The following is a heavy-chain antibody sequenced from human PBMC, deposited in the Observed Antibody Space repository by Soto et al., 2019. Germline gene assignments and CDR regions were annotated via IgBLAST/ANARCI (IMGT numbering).Heavy chain of an antibody. CDR3: AKDPSTGYADY. CDR2: ISNTGNT. CDR1: GFTFSSYS. J-gene: IGHJ4*02. D-gene: IGHD3-9*01. V-gene: IGHV3-21*04. Sequence: EVQLVESGGGLVKPGGSPRLSCAASGFTFSSYSMNWVRQAPGKGLEWVSTISNTGNTHYADSVEGRFTISRDNSKNTLYLQMNSLRADDTAVYYCAKDPSTGYADYWGQGTLVTVSS.